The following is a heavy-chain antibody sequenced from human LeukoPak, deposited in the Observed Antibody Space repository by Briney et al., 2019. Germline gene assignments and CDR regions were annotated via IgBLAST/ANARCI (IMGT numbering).Heavy chain of an antibody. D-gene: IGHD3-3*01. CDR2: ISGSGGST. V-gene: IGHV3-23*01. Sequence: GGSPRLSCAASGFTFSSYAMSWVRQAPGKGLEWVSAISGSGGSTYYADSVKGRFTISRDNSKNTLYLQMNSLRAEDTAVYYCAKLRTIFGVVRTYDAFDIWGQGTMVTVSS. CDR1: GFTFSSYA. J-gene: IGHJ3*02. CDR3: AKLRTIFGVVRTYDAFDI.